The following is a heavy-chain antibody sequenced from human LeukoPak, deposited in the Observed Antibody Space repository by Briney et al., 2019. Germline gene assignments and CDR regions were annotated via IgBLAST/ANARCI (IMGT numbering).Heavy chain of an antibody. Sequence: SETLSLTCTVSGGSISSYYWGWIRQPAGKGLEWIGRIYTSGSTNYNPSLKSRVTISVDTSKNQFSLKLSSVTAADTAVYYCASWIAARGYYYYYYMDVWGKGTTVTVSS. CDR3: ASWIAARGYYYYYYMDV. D-gene: IGHD6-6*01. CDR2: IYTSGST. V-gene: IGHV4-4*07. J-gene: IGHJ6*03. CDR1: GGSISSYY.